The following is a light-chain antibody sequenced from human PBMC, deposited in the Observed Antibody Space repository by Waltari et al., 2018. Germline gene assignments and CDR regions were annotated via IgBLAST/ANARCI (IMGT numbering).Light chain of an antibody. CDR3: QNHERLPAT. Sequence: EIVLTQSPGTLSLSPGERATLSCRASQNIGRYLVWYQQKPGQAPSRLIYEASRRATGSPDRFSGSGSGTDFSLTISRLEPEDFAVYYCQNHERLPATFGQGTKVEIK. J-gene: IGKJ1*01. CDR2: EAS. V-gene: IGKV3-20*01. CDR1: QNIGRY.